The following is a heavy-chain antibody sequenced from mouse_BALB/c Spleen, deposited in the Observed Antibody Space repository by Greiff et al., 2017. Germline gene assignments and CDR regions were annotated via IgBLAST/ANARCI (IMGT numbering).Heavy chain of an antibody. CDR1: GFTFSSYA. CDR2: ISSGGST. CDR3: VRGRDGNYLDY. J-gene: IGHJ2*01. V-gene: IGHV5-6-5*01. D-gene: IGHD2-1*01. Sequence: EVHLVESGGGLVKPGGSLKLSCAASGFTFSSYAMSWVRQTPEKRLEWVASISSGGSTYYPDSVKGRFTISRDNARNILYLQMSSLRSEDTAMYYCVRGRDGNYLDYWGQGTTLTVSS.